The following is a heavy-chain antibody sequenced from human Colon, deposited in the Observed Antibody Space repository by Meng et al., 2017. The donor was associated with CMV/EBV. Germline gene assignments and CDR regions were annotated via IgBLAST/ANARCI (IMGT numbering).Heavy chain of an antibody. CDR3: AKDTAYYYGSGSRAYGLDV. CDR1: GFTFSNYG. V-gene: IGHV3-23*01. CDR2: ISGSGSSR. Sequence: GESLKISCAASGFTFSNYGMHWVRQAPGKGLEWVSGISGSGSSRYYADSVKGRHTISRDNSKNTLYLQMNGLGAGDTGVYYCAKDTAYYYGSGSRAYGLDVWGQGTTVTVSS. J-gene: IGHJ6*02. D-gene: IGHD3-10*01.